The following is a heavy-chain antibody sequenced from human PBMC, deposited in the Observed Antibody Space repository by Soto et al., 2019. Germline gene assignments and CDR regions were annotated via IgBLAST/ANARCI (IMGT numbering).Heavy chain of an antibody. CDR1: GGSVSSGSYY. CDR2: IYYSGST. V-gene: IGHV4-61*01. CDR3: ARGQEGIVATH. Sequence: PSETLSLTCTVSGGSVSSGSYYWSWIRQPPGKGLEWIGYIYYSGSTNYNPSLKSRVTISVDTSKNQFSLKLSSVTAADTAVYFCARGQEGIVATHWDQGALVTVSS. D-gene: IGHD5-12*01. J-gene: IGHJ4*02.